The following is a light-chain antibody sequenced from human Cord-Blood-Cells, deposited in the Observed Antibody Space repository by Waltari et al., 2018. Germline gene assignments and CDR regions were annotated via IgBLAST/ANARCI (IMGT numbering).Light chain of an antibody. J-gene: IGLJ3*02. Sequence: QSALTQPASVSGSPGQSITISCTGTSSDVGSYNLVSWYQQHPGKAPKLMIYEVSKRPSGVSNRFSGSKSGNTAYLTISGLQAEDEADYYCCSYAGSSTLEFGGGTKLTVL. CDR2: EVS. V-gene: IGLV2-23*02. CDR3: CSYAGSSTLE. CDR1: SSDVGSYNL.